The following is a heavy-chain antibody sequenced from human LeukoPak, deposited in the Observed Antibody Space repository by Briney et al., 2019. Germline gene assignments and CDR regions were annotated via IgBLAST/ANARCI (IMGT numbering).Heavy chain of an antibody. CDR1: GFSFPSYW. D-gene: IGHD3-9*01. CDR2: INPDGGER. V-gene: IGHV3-7*03. J-gene: IGHJ4*01. CDR3: ARDPDIF. Sequence: GGSLRLSCAASGFSFPSYWMTWVRQAPANGLEWVANINPDGGERHYADSVKGRFTISRDNANNSLFLQMNSLRAEDTAVYYCARDPDIFWGHGTLVTVSP.